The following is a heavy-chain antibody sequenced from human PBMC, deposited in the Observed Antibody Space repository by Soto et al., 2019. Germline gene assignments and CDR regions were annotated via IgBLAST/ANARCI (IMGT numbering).Heavy chain of an antibody. CDR2: INMDGTRT. J-gene: IGHJ4*02. D-gene: IGHD3-16*01. CDR3: ARGGLGTLLLDY. CDR1: GFTFSSHW. Sequence: EVQLVESGGGSVQPGGSLRLSCAASGFTFSSHWVHWVRQVPGKGLVWLSRINMDGTRTNYADSVNGRFAIFRDNAKKTVYLQMNRLRVEDSAAYYCARGGLGTLLLDYWGQGTLVSVS. V-gene: IGHV3-74*01.